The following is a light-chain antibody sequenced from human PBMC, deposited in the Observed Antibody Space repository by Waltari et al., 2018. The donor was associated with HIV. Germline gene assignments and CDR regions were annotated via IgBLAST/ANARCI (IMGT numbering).Light chain of an antibody. Sequence: EIVLTQSPATLSLSVGERATLSCRASQSVSSSLAWYQQKPGQAPRLLIYDTSNRATGIPARFSGSGSGTDFTLTISSLEPEDFAVYYCQQRSNWPPRFTFGPGTKVDVK. CDR2: DTS. CDR1: QSVSSS. CDR3: QQRSNWPPRFT. V-gene: IGKV3-11*01. J-gene: IGKJ3*01.